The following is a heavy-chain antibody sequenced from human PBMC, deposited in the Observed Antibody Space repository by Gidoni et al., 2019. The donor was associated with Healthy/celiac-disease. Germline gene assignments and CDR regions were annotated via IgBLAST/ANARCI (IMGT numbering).Heavy chain of an antibody. Sequence: QVQLQQWGAGLLKPSETLSLTCAVYGGSFSGSYWSWIRQPPGKGLEWIGEINHSGSTNYNPSLKTRVTISVDTSKNQFSLKLSSVTAADTAVYYCARAGHSNYRLRYWAYFDYWGQGTLVTVSS. CDR1: GGSFSGSY. J-gene: IGHJ4*02. CDR3: ARAGHSNYRLRYWAYFDY. V-gene: IGHV4-34*01. D-gene: IGHD4-4*01. CDR2: INHSGST.